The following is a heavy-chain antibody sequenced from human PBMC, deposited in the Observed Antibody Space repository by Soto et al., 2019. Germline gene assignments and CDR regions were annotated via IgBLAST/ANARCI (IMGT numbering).Heavy chain of an antibody. V-gene: IGHV3-21*01. J-gene: IGHJ6*02. CDR2: VSASSSQM. CDR1: GFLFRTYN. Sequence: EVQLVESGGGLVKPGGSLRLSCAASGFLFRTYNMNWVRQAPGKGLEWVSSVSASSSQMYYADSVKGRFTVSTDNAKNSLFLQMNSPRAEDTAVYYCARDLLYGLDVWGQGTTVTVSS. CDR3: ARDLLYGLDV.